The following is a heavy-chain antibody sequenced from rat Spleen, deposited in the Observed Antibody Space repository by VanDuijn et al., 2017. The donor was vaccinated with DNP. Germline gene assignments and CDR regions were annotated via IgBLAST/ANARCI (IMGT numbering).Heavy chain of an antibody. Sequence: EVQLVESGGGLVQPGRSMKISFEASGFTFSDYYMAWVRQAPKKGLEWVASIDYDGSTTYYGDSVKGRFTISRDNAKNTLYLEMNSLRSEDTATYYCSRPYGYWGQGVVVTVSS. D-gene: IGHD1-3*01. CDR3: SRPYGY. J-gene: IGHJ2*01. V-gene: IGHV5-22*01. CDR1: GFTFSDYY. CDR2: IDYDGSTT.